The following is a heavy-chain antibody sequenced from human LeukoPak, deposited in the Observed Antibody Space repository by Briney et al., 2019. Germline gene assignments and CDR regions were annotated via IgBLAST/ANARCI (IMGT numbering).Heavy chain of an antibody. D-gene: IGHD3-10*01. Sequence: ASVKVSCKASGYTFTSYDINWVRQATGQGLEWMGWMNPNSGNTGYAQKFQGRVTMTRKTSISTAYMELSSLRSEDTAVYYCARAQVVRGVINGFDYWGQGTLVTVSS. CDR3: ARAQVVRGVINGFDY. J-gene: IGHJ4*02. CDR2: MNPNSGNT. CDR1: GYTFTSYD. V-gene: IGHV1-8*01.